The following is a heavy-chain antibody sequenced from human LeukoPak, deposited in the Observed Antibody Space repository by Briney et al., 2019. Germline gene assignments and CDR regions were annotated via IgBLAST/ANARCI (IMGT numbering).Heavy chain of an antibody. CDR1: GFTFSSYS. CDR3: ARDFGREATGAFDI. V-gene: IGHV3-21*01. CDR2: ISSGSSYT. J-gene: IGHJ3*02. Sequence: GGSLRLSCAASGFTFSSYSMNWVRQAPGKWLEWVSSISSGSSYTYYADSVKGRFTISRDNAKNSLYLQMNSLRAEDTAVYYCARDFGREATGAFDIWGQGTMVTVSS. D-gene: IGHD3/OR15-3a*01.